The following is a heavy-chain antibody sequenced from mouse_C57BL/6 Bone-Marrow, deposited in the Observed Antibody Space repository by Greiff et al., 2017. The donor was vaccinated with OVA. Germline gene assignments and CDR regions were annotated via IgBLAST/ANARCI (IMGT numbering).Heavy chain of an antibody. V-gene: IGHV1-85*01. J-gene: IGHJ1*03. Sequence: QVQLKQSGPELVKPGASVKLSCKASGYTFTSYDINWVKQRPGQGLEWVGWIYPRDGSTKYNEKFKGKATLTVDTSSSTAYMELHSLTSEDSAVYFCARRYYGSSSYWYFDVWGTGTTVTVSS. CDR1: GYTFTSYD. CDR2: IYPRDGST. CDR3: ARRYYGSSSYWYFDV. D-gene: IGHD1-1*01.